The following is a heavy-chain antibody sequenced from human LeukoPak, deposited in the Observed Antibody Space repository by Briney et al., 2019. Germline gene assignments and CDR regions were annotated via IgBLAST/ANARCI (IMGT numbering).Heavy chain of an antibody. CDR1: GFTFSSRDW. Sequence: GGSLRLSCVASGFTFSSRDWMTWVRQAPGKGLEWVANIKQDGSEKNYVDSVKGRFTISRDNAKNSVDLQMNSLRAEDTAVYYCARASITMARGELVFYFDYWGQGTLVTVSS. J-gene: IGHJ4*02. CDR2: IKQDGSEK. D-gene: IGHD3-10*01. V-gene: IGHV3-7*01. CDR3: ARASITMARGELVFYFDY.